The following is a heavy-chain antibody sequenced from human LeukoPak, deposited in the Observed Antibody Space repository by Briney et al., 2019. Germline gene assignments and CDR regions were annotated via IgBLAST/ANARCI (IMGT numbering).Heavy chain of an antibody. Sequence: GGSLRLSCAASGFTFSSQSMTWVRQAPGKGLEWVSGISGSGDNTYYGDSVKGRFTISRDNSKSTMYLQMNSLRAEDTAVYYCANHDYGDYVSWFDPWGQGTLVTVSS. CDR2: ISGSGDNT. D-gene: IGHD4-17*01. V-gene: IGHV3-23*01. J-gene: IGHJ5*02. CDR3: ANHDYGDYVSWFDP. CDR1: GFTFSSQS.